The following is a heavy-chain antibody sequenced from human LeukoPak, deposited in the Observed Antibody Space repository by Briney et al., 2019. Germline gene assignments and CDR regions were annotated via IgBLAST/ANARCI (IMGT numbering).Heavy chain of an antibody. Sequence: GVSLRLSCAASGFTFSSHAMSWVRQAPGRALECVSAIRGSGGSTYYADSVKGRFTIVRDNSKNTLYLQMNRLRAEDTVVYYCAKVLPYDILTGPFDDWGQGTLVTVSS. CDR3: AKVLPYDILTGPFDD. CDR2: IRGSGGST. V-gene: IGHV3-23*01. D-gene: IGHD3-9*01. J-gene: IGHJ4*02. CDR1: GFTFSSHA.